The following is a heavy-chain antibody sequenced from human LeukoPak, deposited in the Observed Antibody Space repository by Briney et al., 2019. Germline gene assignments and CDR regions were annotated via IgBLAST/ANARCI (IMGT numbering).Heavy chain of an antibody. CDR3: ARDSPPTLWFGEYSSDP. V-gene: IGHV1-69*04. CDR2: IIPILGIA. J-gene: IGHJ5*02. D-gene: IGHD3-10*01. Sequence: SVKVSCKASGGTFSSYAISWVRQAPGQGLEWMGRIIPILGIANYAQKFQGRVTITADKSTSTAYMELSSLRSEDTAVYYCARDSPPTLWFGEYSSDPWGQGTLVTASS. CDR1: GGTFSSYA.